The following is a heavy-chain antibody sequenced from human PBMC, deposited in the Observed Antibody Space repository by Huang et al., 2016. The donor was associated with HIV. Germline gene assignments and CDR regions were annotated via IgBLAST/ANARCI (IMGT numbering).Heavy chain of an antibody. CDR2: SYYTGTT. D-gene: IGHD2-15*01. V-gene: IGHV4-30-4*08. J-gene: IGHJ5*02. CDR1: GYSISRGGYL. CDR3: ARDRITQCNGGRCYSDWSDP. Sequence: QVQLQESGPGPVKPSQTLSLTCTVSGYSISRGGYLWSWIRQSPGKGLEWIGSSYYTGTTSYNPSLRSRGTMSVDTSKNQFSLGLTSMTAEDTAVYYCARDRITQCNGGRCYSDWSDPWGQGTLVIVSS.